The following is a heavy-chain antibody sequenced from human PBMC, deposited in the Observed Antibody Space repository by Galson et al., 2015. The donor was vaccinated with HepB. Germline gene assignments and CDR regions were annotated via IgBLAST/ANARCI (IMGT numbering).Heavy chain of an antibody. V-gene: IGHV3-23*01. Sequence: SLRLSCAASGFTFSSYAMSWVRQAPGKGLEWVSAISGSGGSTYYADSVKGRFTISRDNSKNTLYLQMNSLRAEDTAVYYCAKDRYRITIFGVPGGSAFDIWGQGTMVAVSS. J-gene: IGHJ3*02. CDR1: GFTFSSYA. CDR3: AKDRYRITIFGVPGGSAFDI. CDR2: ISGSGGST. D-gene: IGHD3-3*01.